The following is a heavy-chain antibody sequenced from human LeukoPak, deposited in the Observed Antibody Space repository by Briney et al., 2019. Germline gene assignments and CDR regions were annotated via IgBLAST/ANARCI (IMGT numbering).Heavy chain of an antibody. D-gene: IGHD2/OR15-2a*01. CDR3: AKDLSPLYYYYGMDV. V-gene: IGHV3-23*01. CDR1: GFTFSNYA. Sequence: GGSLRLSCAASGFTFSNYAMSWVRQAPGKGLEWVSAISGSGGSTYYADSVKGRFTISRDSSKNTLYLQMNSLRAEDTAVYYCAKDLSPLYYYYGMDVWGQGTTVTVSS. CDR2: ISGSGGST. J-gene: IGHJ6*02.